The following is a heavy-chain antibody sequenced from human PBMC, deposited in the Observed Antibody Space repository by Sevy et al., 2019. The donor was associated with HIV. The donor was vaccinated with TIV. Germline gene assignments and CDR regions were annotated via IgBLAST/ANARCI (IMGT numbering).Heavy chain of an antibody. D-gene: IGHD4-4*01. J-gene: IGHJ5*02. Sequence: GGSLRLTCAASGFTFNFHGMHWVRQAPGKGLEWVAFIWQDGSNKYMADSVKGRFTISRDNSKNTLFLQMNSLTVEDTAVYYCARETDNSARWLDPWVQGTLVTVSS. CDR2: IWQDGSNK. V-gene: IGHV3-30*02. CDR3: ARETDNSARWLDP. CDR1: GFTFNFHG.